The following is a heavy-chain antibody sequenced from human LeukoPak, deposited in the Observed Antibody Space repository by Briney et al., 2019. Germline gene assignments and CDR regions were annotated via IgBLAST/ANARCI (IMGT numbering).Heavy chain of an antibody. D-gene: IGHD1-7*01. Sequence: ASVKVSCKVSGYVFGAYGLSWVRQAPDQGLEWLGWIAPYEGDTQYTPKLQDRITLTADTATTTVYMELRSLRSDDTAVYYCARDLTELSGPFDYWGQGTLVTVSS. V-gene: IGHV1-18*01. J-gene: IGHJ4*02. CDR3: ARDLTELSGPFDY. CDR2: IAPYEGDT. CDR1: GYVFGAYG.